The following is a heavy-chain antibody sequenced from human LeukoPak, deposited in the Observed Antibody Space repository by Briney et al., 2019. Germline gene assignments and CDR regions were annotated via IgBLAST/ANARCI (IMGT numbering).Heavy chain of an antibody. J-gene: IGHJ4*02. V-gene: IGHV3-23*01. Sequence: GGSLRLSCAASGFTFSSYAMSWVRQAPGKGLEWVSATSGSGGSTYYADSVKGRFTISRDNSKNTLYLQMNSLRAEDTAIYYCAKGGGSSSGWFDYWGQGTLVTVSS. D-gene: IGHD6-19*01. CDR2: TSGSGGST. CDR3: AKGGGSSSGWFDY. CDR1: GFTFSSYA.